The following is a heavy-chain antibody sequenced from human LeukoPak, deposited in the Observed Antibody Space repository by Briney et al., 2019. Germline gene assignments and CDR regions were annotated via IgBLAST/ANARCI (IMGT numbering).Heavy chain of an antibody. J-gene: IGHJ6*02. V-gene: IGHV1-24*01. CDR3: ATFYGSGGDGMDV. D-gene: IGHD3-10*01. CDR2: FDPEDGET. CDR1: GYTLTEFS. Sequence: ASGKVSCKVSGYTLTEFSMHWVRQAPGKGLEWMGGFDPEDGETIYAQKFQGRVTMTEDTSTDTAYMELSSLRSEDTAVYYCATFYGSGGDGMDVWGQGTTVTVSS.